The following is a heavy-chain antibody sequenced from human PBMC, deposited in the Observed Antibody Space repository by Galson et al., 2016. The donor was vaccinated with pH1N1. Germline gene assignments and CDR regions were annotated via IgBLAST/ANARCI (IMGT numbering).Heavy chain of an antibody. J-gene: IGHJ4*02. D-gene: IGHD3-10*01. CDR2: VNPSGST. Sequence: LSLTCTVYGGSFGDYYWSWIRQPPGKGLEWIGEVNPSGSTIYSPSLNSRVIISADTSRNQFSLKLTSVTAADTAVYFCARVDFGGKLGDWGQGTQVTVSS. CDR1: GGSFGDYY. CDR3: ARVDFGGKLGD. V-gene: IGHV4-34*01.